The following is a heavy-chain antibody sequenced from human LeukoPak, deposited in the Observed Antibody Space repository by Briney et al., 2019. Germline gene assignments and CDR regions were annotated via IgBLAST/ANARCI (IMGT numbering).Heavy chain of an antibody. Sequence: GGSLRLSCAASGFTFSNHGMLLVRQAPGKGLEWVAFIRYDGSNQYYADSVKGRFTISRDSSKNTLYLQMNSLRDEDTAVYYCAKEVGVTTRGSFAYWGQGTLVTVSS. V-gene: IGHV3-30*02. CDR1: GFTFSNHG. D-gene: IGHD1-26*01. CDR3: AKEVGVTTRGSFAY. J-gene: IGHJ4*02. CDR2: IRYDGSNQ.